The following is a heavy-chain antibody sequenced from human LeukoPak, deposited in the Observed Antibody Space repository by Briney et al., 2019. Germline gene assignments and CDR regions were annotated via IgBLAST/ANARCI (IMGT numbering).Heavy chain of an antibody. J-gene: IGHJ4*02. CDR3: ASLYCSGGSCYPRY. CDR2: IYYAGST. CDR1: GGSISSSYYY. D-gene: IGHD2-15*01. Sequence: PSEILSLTCTVSGGSISSSYYYWGWIRQPPGEGLEWIGNIYYAGSTYDNPSLKSRITMSVDTSKNQSSLRLSSVTAADTAVYYCASLYCSGGSCYPRYWGQGTLVAVSS. V-gene: IGHV4-39*01.